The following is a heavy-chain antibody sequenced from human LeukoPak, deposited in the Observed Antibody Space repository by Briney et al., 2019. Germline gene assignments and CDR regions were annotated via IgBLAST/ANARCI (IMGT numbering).Heavy chain of an antibody. J-gene: IGHJ6*03. Sequence: GGTLRLSCAASGFTFSSYGMSWVRQAPGKGLEWVSAISGSGGSTYYADSVKGRFTISRDNSKNTLYLQMNSLRAEDTAVYYCAKKGGGLRYFDWLLSSDYYYYMDVWGKGTTVTISS. CDR3: AKKGGGLRYFDWLLSSDYYYYMDV. D-gene: IGHD3-9*01. V-gene: IGHV3-23*01. CDR2: ISGSGGST. CDR1: GFTFSSYG.